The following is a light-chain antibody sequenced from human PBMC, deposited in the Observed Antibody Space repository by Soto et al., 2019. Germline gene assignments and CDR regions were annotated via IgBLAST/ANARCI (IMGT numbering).Light chain of an antibody. CDR1: NSNIGRYS. J-gene: IGLJ1*01. CDR2: SDD. Sequence: QSVLTQPPSLSGTPGQRVTISCSGSNSNIGRYSVNWYQHFPGTAPKILIYSDDERPSGVSGRFSGSKSGNTASLTISGLQAEDEADYYCCSFASSSTFYVFGTGTKVTVL. CDR3: CSFASSSTFYV. V-gene: IGLV1-44*01.